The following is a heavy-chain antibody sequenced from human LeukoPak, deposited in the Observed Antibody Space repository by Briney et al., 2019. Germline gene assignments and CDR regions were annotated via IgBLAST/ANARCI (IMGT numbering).Heavy chain of an antibody. Sequence: PGGSLRLSCAVSGFTFSSYWMSWVRQAPGKGLEWVSSISSSSSYIYYADSVKGRFTISRDNAKNSLYLQMNSLRAEDTAVYYCARDRARPGRYFDYWGQGTLVTVSS. V-gene: IGHV3-21*01. J-gene: IGHJ4*02. CDR3: ARDRARPGRYFDY. CDR2: ISSSSSYI. D-gene: IGHD6-6*01. CDR1: GFTFSSYW.